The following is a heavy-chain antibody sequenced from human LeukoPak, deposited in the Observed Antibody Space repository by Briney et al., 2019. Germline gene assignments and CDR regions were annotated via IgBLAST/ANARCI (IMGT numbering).Heavy chain of an antibody. CDR2: IYYSGST. D-gene: IGHD2-2*01. J-gene: IGHJ3*02. V-gene: IGHV4-34*01. CDR3: ARGPPDCSSTSCYAFDAFDI. Sequence: SETLSLTCAVYGGSFSGYYWGWIRQPPGKGLEYIGSIYYSGSTYYNPSLKSRVTISVDTSKNQFSLELSSVTAADTAVYYCARGPPDCSSTSCYAFDAFDIWGQGTMVTVSS. CDR1: GGSFSGYY.